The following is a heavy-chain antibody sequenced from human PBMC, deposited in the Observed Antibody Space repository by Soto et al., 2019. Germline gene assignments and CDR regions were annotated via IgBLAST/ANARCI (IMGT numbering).Heavy chain of an antibody. D-gene: IGHD3-16*01. V-gene: IGHV1-8*02. CDR2: MNPNSGNT. J-gene: IGHJ6*02. Sequence: ASVKVSCKASGNTVPNYAIHWVRQATGQGLEWMGWMNPNSGNTGYAQKFQGRVTITRNTSMSTTYMELSSLRSEDTAVYYCAGAGGYYGMDVWGQGTTVTVSS. CDR1: GNTVPNYA. CDR3: AGAGGYYGMDV.